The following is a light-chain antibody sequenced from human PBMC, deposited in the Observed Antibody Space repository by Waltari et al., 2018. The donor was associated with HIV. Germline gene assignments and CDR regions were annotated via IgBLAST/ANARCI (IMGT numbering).Light chain of an antibody. CDR3: QQFNVWPQT. CDR1: QRIDSD. J-gene: IGKJ2*01. CDR2: GAS. Sequence: MVMTQSPASLSVSLGEIVTPSCRASQRIDSDLAWYQYKPGQAPRLLIFGASTRAPGVSGKFSGSGSGTDFTLTISSLESEDCAIYYCQQFNVWPQTFGQGTRLEVK. V-gene: IGKV3-15*01.